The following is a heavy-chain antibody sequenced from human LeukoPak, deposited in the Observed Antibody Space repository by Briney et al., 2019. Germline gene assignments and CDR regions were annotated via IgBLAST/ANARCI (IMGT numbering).Heavy chain of an antibody. D-gene: IGHD3-10*01. Sequence: GGSLRLSCAASGFTFSSYLMSWVRQAPGKGLEWVANIKEDGSEKYYVDSVKGRFTISRDNAKNSLFLQMNSLRAEDTAVYYCALGSSPWGQGTLVTVSS. J-gene: IGHJ5*02. V-gene: IGHV3-7*01. CDR1: GFTFSSYL. CDR3: ALGSSP. CDR2: IKEDGSEK.